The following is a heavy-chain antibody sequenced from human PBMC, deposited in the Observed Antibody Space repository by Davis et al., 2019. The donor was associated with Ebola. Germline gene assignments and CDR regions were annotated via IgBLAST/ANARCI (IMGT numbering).Heavy chain of an antibody. D-gene: IGHD4-17*01. J-gene: IGHJ4*02. CDR1: GYTFTSHG. V-gene: IGHV1-3*01. CDR2: LNAGTGNT. CDR3: ARDFGDFGSYFDY. Sequence: AASVKVSCKASGYTFTSHGITWVRQAPGQGLEWMGWLNAGTGNTKYSQKFQDRVTFTWDTSASTAYMEVSSLTYEDTAVYSCARDFGDFGSYFDYWGQGTLVTVSS.